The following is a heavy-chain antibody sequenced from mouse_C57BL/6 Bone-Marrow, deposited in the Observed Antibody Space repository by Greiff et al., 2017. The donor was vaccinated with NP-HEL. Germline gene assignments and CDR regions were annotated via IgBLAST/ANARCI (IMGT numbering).Heavy chain of an antibody. CDR2: ISYSGST. Sequence: VQLQQSGPGMVKPSQSLSLTCTVTGYSITSGYDWHWIRHFPGNKLEWMGYISYSGSTNYNPSLKSRISITHDTSKNHFFLKLNSVTTEDTATYYCARAQYGSSFYFDYWGQGTTLTVSS. J-gene: IGHJ2*01. V-gene: IGHV3-1*01. CDR1: GYSITSGYD. CDR3: ARAQYGSSFYFDY. D-gene: IGHD1-1*01.